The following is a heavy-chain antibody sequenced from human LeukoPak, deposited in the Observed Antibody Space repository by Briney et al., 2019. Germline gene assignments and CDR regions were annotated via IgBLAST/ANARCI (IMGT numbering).Heavy chain of an antibody. CDR1: GFTFSSYW. CDR3: ARDRSYYDSSGYYAY. CDR2: IKQDGSEK. Sequence: GGSLRLSCAASGFTFSSYWMSWVRPAPGKGLEWVANIKQDGSEKYYVDSVKGRFTISRDNAKNSLYLQMNSLRAEDTAVYYCARDRSYYDSSGYYAYWGQGTLVTVSS. J-gene: IGHJ4*02. D-gene: IGHD3-22*01. V-gene: IGHV3-7*01.